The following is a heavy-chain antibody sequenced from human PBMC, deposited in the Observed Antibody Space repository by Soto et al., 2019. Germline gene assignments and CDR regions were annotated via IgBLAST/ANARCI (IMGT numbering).Heavy chain of an antibody. V-gene: IGHV4-28*01. CDR2: IYYSGTT. D-gene: IGHD1-26*01. CDR3: ARREIQGPIDY. CDR1: GYSISSSNW. J-gene: IGHJ4*02. Sequence: QVQLQESGPGRVKPSDTLSLTCAVSGYSISSSNWWGWIRQPPGKGLEWIGYIYYSGTTYYNPSLKSRVTMSVDTSKNQFYLKLTSVTAVDTAVYYCARREIQGPIDYWGQGTLVTVSS.